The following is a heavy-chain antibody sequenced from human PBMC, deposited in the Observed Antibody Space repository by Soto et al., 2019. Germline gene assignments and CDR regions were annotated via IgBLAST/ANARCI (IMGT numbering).Heavy chain of an antibody. D-gene: IGHD2-2*01. J-gene: IGHJ6*03. CDR1: GFTFSSYA. CDR2: ISGSGGST. CDR3: AKERGGNCSSTSCRYYYYYYYMDV. V-gene: IGHV3-23*01. Sequence: GESLKISCAASGFTFSSYAMSWVRQAPGKGLEWVSAISGSGGSTYYADSVKGRFTISRDNSKNTLYLQMNSLRAEDTAVYYCAKERGGNCSSTSCRYYYYYYYMDVWGKGTTVTVSS.